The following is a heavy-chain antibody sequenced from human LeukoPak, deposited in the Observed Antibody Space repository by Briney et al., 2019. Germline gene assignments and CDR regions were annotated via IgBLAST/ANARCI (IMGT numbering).Heavy chain of an antibody. CDR2: IYYSGST. D-gene: IGHD1-26*01. V-gene: IGHV4-59*01. CDR1: GGSISSYY. CDR3: ARERAYSGSYTLFDY. Sequence: ASETLSPTCTVSGGSISSYYWSWIRQPPGKGLEWIGYIYYSGSTNYNPSLKSRVTISVDTSKNQFSLKLNSVTAADTAVYYCARERAYSGSYTLFDYWGQGTLVTVSS. J-gene: IGHJ4*02.